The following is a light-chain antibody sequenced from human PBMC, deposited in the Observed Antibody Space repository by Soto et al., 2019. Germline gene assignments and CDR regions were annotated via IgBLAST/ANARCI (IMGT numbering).Light chain of an antibody. J-gene: IGKJ4*01. CDR1: QSVSSSF. CDR2: GAS. CDR3: QLYTTTPPIT. V-gene: IGKV3-20*01. Sequence: DILLTQSPSTLSLSPGERATLSCRASQSVSSSFLAWYQQKPGQAPRLLIYGASNRATGIPDRFSGSGSGTDFTLTISRLEPIDFAVYYCQLYTTTPPITFGGGTKVDIK.